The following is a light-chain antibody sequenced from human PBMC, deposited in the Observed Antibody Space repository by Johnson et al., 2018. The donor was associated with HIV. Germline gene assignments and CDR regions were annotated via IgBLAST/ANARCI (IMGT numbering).Light chain of an antibody. CDR1: GSNIGSHY. Sequence: QSVLTQPPSVSAAPGQRVTISCSGRGSNIGSHYVSWYQQLPGTAPKLLIFENDKRPSGIPDRFSGSKSGTSATLGITGLQTGDEADYYCGTWDSSLSVYVFGTGTEVTV. J-gene: IGLJ1*01. CDR2: END. CDR3: GTWDSSLSVYV. V-gene: IGLV1-51*02.